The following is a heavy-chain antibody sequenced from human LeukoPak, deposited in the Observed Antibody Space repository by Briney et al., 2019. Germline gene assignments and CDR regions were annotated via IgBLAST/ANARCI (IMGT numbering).Heavy chain of an antibody. CDR3: SWQLGLPRPPFADY. CDR1: GFTFSNAW. D-gene: IGHD6-6*01. V-gene: IGHV3-15*01. Sequence: KPGGSLRLSCAASGFTFSNAWMSWVRQAPGKGLEWVGRIKSKTDGGTTDYAAPVKGRFTISRDDSKNTLYLQMNSLKTEDTAVYYCSWQLGLPRPPFADYWGQGTLVTVSS. J-gene: IGHJ4*02. CDR2: IKSKTDGGTT.